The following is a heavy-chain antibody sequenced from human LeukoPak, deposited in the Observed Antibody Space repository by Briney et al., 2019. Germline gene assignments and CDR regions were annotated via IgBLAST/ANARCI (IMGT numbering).Heavy chain of an antibody. V-gene: IGHV3-7*03. CDR1: VFTFSSDW. CDR2: IKQDGSEK. D-gene: IGHD4-17*01. J-gene: IGHJ4*02. CDR3: TRGQTTVTN. Sequence: PGGPLRLSCAASVFTFSSDWMSWVRQAPGKGLERVANIKQDGSEKYYVDSVKGRFAISRDNAKTSLYLQMNSLRAQDTAVYYCTRGQTTVTNWGQGTLVTVSS.